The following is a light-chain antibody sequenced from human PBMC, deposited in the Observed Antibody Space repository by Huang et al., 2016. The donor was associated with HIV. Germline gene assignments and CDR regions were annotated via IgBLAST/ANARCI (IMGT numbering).Light chain of an antibody. CDR2: GAA. CDR1: QSVGSN. CDR3: QQYNNWPLT. Sequence: EIVMTQSPATLSVSPGERSTLSCRASQSVGSNLAWYQQKPGQTPRLLISGAATRAADIPARFSGSGSGTECALNISSLQSEDFAVYYCQQYNNWPLTFGGGTKVEIK. J-gene: IGKJ4*01. V-gene: IGKV3-15*01.